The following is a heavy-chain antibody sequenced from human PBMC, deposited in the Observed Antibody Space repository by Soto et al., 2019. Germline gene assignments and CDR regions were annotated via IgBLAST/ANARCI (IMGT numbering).Heavy chain of an antibody. CDR2: IWYDGSNK. J-gene: IGHJ3*02. Sequence: QVQLVESGGGVVQPGRSLRLSCAASGFTFSSYGMHWVRQAPGKGLEWVAVIWYDGSNKYYADSVKGRFTISRDNSKNTLYLQMNSLRAEDTAVYYCARERSSGGIGRGSYRHDAFDIWGQGTMVTVSS. CDR1: GFTFSSYG. D-gene: IGHD3-16*02. CDR3: ARERSSGGIGRGSYRHDAFDI. V-gene: IGHV3-33*01.